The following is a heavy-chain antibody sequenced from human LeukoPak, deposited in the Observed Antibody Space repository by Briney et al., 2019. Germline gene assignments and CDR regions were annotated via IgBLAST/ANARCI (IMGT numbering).Heavy chain of an antibody. CDR3: ARLRGFNYSYGMDV. V-gene: IGHV4-38-2*01. CDR1: GYSFTSGHY. Sequence: SETLSLTCSVSGYSFTSGHYWGWIRQPPGKGLEWIGNIYHTGSTHYNPSLKSRVTISVDTSKNQFSLKLSSVTAADTAVYYCARLRGFNYSYGMDVWGQGPTVTVSS. CDR2: IYHTGST. J-gene: IGHJ6*02.